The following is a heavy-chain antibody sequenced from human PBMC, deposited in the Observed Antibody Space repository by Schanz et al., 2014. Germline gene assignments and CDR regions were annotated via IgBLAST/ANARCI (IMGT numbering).Heavy chain of an antibody. D-gene: IGHD3-10*01. CDR1: GLNFDYYG. CDR2: IGYDGSEK. Sequence: QMQLVESGGGVVQPGRSLRLSCATSGLNFDYYGMNWVRQAPGKGLEWVANIGYDGSEKYYVDSVKGRFTISRDNSKDTLYLQMSGLTPEDTAVYYCARGPIPIQGVPMDFWGQGTLXTVSS. V-gene: IGHV3-33*01. J-gene: IGHJ4*02. CDR3: ARGPIPIQGVPMDF.